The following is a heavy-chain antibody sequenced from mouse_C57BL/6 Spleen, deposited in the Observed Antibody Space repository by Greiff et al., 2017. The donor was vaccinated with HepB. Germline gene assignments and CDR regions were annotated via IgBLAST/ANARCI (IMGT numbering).Heavy chain of an antibody. CDR1: GYTFTSYW. V-gene: IGHV1-52*01. J-gene: IGHJ4*01. CDR3: ERYSDAMDY. CDR2: IDPSDSET. Sequence: QVQLQQPGAELVRPGSSVKLSCKASGYTFTSYWMHWVKQRPIQGLEWIGNIDPSDSETHYNQKFKDKATLTVDKSSSTGYMQLSSLTSEDSAVYYCERYSDAMDYWGQGTSVTVSS.